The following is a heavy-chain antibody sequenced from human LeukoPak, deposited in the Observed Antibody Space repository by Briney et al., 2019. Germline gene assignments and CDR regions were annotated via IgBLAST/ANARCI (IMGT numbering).Heavy chain of an antibody. CDR3: ARAYELYDAFDI. CDR2: IYHSGST. V-gene: IGHV4-30-2*01. Sequence: PSETLSLTCTVSGGSISSGGYYWSWIRQPPGKGLEWIGYIYHSGSTYYNPSLKSRVTISVDRSKNQFSLKLSSVTAADTAVYYCARAYELYDAFDIWGQGTMVTVSS. D-gene: IGHD1-7*01. CDR1: GGSISSGGYY. J-gene: IGHJ3*02.